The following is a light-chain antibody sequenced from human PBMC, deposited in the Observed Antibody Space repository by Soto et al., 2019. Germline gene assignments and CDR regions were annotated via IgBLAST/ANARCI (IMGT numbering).Light chain of an antibody. CDR2: GAY. J-gene: IGKJ1*01. CDR3: QHYNYWPPKT. CDR1: QSVGNN. V-gene: IGKV3-15*01. Sequence: EIVMTQSPATLSVSPGXRTTLSCRASQSVGNNLAWYQQKPGQAPRLLIYGAYTRATGIPARFSGSGSGTDFTLTISSLQSEDFAVYYCQHYNYWPPKTFGQGTKVDSK.